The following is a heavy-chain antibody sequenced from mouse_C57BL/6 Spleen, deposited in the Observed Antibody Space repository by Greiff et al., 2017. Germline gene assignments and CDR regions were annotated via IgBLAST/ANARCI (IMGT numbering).Heavy chain of an antibody. V-gene: IGHV5-9*01. CDR3: ASHTRDGYYVEFAY. D-gene: IGHD2-3*01. CDR2: ISGGGGNT. J-gene: IGHJ3*01. Sequence: EVQLVESGGGLVKPGGSLKLSCAASGFTFSSYTMSWVRQTPEKRLEWVATISGGGGNTYYPDSVKGRFTISRDNAKNTLYLQMSSLRSEDTALYYCASHTRDGYYVEFAYWGQGTLVTVSA. CDR1: GFTFSSYT.